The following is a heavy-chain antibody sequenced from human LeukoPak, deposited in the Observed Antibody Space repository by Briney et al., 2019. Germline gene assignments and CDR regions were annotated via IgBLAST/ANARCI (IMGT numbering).Heavy chain of an antibody. J-gene: IGHJ4*02. D-gene: IGHD3-9*01. CDR1: GGSFSGYY. V-gene: IGHV4-34*01. CDR2: INHSGST. Sequence: PSETLSLTCAVYGGSFSGYYWSWIRQPPGKGLEWIGEINHSGSTNYNPSLKSRVTISVDTSKNQFSLKLSSVTAADTAVYYCARASADILTGVYEDYWGQGTLVTVSS. CDR3: ARASADILTGVYEDY.